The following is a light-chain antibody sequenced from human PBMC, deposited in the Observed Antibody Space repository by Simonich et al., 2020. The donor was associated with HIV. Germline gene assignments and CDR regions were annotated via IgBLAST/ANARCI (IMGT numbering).Light chain of an antibody. CDR1: QSVLYSSNNKNY. Sequence: DIVMTQSPDSLAVSLGERATINCKTSQSVLYSSNNKNYLAGYPQKPGQPPKLLVYWAATRESGVPDRFSGSGSGTDFTLTISSLQAEDVAVYYCQQYNDWPRTFGQGTKVEI. J-gene: IGKJ1*01. V-gene: IGKV4-1*01. CDR2: WAA. CDR3: QQYNDWPRT.